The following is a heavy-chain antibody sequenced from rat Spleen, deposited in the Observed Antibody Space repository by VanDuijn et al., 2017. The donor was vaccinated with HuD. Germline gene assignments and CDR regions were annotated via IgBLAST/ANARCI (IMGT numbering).Heavy chain of an antibody. J-gene: IGHJ2*01. CDR1: GLTFSHYY. V-gene: IGHV5-7*01. CDR2: ISYDGSTP. Sequence: EVQLVESGGGLVQPGRSMKLSCAASGLTFSHYYMAWVRQAPTKGLKWVASISYDGSTPYYRDSVKGRFTISRDNAKSTLYLQMDSLRSEDTATYYCTRGYYFDYWGQGVMVTVSS. CDR3: TRGYYFDY.